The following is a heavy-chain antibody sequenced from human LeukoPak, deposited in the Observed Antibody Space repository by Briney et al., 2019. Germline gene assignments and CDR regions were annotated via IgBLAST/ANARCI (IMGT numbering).Heavy chain of an antibody. CDR1: GGSISSSSYY. V-gene: IGHV4-39*01. D-gene: IGHD3-3*01. CDR2: IYYSGST. Sequence: PSETLSLTCTVSGGSISSSSYYWGWIRQPPGKGLEWIGSIYYSGSTYYNPSLKSQVTISVDTSKNQFSLKLSSVTAADTAVYYCARHTTTIFGVGTNKFDPWGQGTLVTVSS. J-gene: IGHJ5*02. CDR3: ARHTTTIFGVGTNKFDP.